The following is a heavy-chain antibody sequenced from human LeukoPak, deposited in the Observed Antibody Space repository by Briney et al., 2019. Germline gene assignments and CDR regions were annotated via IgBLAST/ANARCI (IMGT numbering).Heavy chain of an antibody. V-gene: IGHV4-34*01. CDR1: GGSFSGYY. J-gene: IGHJ4*02. CDR3: ASTDSDYYDSRAFDY. Sequence: PSETLSLTCAVYGGSFSGYYWSWIRQPPGKGLEWIGEINHSGGTNYNPSLKSRVTISVDTSKNQFSLKLSSVTAADTAVYYCASTDSDYYDSRAFDYWGQGTLVTVSS. CDR2: INHSGGT. D-gene: IGHD3-22*01.